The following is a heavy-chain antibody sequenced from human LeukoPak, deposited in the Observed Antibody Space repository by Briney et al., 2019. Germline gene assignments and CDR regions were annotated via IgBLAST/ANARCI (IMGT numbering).Heavy chain of an antibody. J-gene: IGHJ5*02. CDR1: GGSTSSYY. CDR2: IYHSGST. Sequence: SETLSLTCTVSGGSTSSYYWSWIRQPPGKGLEWIGYIYHSGSTNYNPSLKSRVTISVDTSKNQFSLKLSSVTAADTAVYYCARQTRSYYYGSGSYEWFDPWGQGTLVTVSS. D-gene: IGHD3-10*01. CDR3: ARQTRSYYYGSGSYEWFDP. V-gene: IGHV4-59*08.